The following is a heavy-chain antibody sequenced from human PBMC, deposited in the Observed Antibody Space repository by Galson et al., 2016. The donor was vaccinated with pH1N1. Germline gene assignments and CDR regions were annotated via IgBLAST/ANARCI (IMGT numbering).Heavy chain of an antibody. D-gene: IGHD3-16*01. J-gene: IGHJ4*02. CDR2: IKENGSEK. CDR1: GFTFSHYW. CDR3: AGHLFSASESPFEY. Sequence: SLRLSCAASGFTFSHYWMSWVRQAPGKGLEWVANIKENGSEKYYLDSVKGRFTISRDNDKHSVSLQLDSLRAEDTAVYYCAGHLFSASESPFEYWGQGALVTVSS. V-gene: IGHV3-7*01.